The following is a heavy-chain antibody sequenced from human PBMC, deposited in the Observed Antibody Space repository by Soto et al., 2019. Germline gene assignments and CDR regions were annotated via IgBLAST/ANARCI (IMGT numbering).Heavy chain of an antibody. Sequence: SETLSLTCTVSGGSISSCYWSWIRQPAGKGLEWIGRIYTSGSTNYNPSLKSRVTMSVDTSKNQFSLKLSSVTAADTAVYYCARDYYDSSGYYRYPDYWGQGTLVTVSS. V-gene: IGHV4-4*07. J-gene: IGHJ4*02. CDR2: IYTSGST. CDR1: GGSISSCY. CDR3: ARDYYDSSGYYRYPDY. D-gene: IGHD3-22*01.